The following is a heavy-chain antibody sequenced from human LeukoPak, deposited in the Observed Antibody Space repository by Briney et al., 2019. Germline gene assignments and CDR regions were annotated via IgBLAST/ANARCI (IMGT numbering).Heavy chain of an antibody. CDR3: ARERGYPGVFDC. V-gene: IGHV1-18*01. CDR2: ISAYNGNT. CDR1: GYTFTSYG. Sequence: ASVKVSCKASGYTFTSYGISWVRQAPGQGLEWMGWISAYNGNTNYAQKLQGRVTMTTDTSTSTGYMELRSLRSDDTAVYYCARERGYPGVFDCWGQGTLVTVSS. D-gene: IGHD2-8*01. J-gene: IGHJ4*02.